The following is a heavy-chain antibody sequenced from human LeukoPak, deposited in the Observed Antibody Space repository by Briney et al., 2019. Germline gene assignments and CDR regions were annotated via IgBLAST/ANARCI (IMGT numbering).Heavy chain of an antibody. CDR3: ARHKLLWSGETKPLHAFDI. CDR1: GGSISSGSYY. D-gene: IGHD3-10*01. Sequence: SETLSLTFTVSGGSISSGSYYWSWIRQPPGKGLEWIGYIYYSGSTKYNPSLKSRVAISVDTSKNQFSLKLSSVTAADTAVYYCARHKLLWSGETKPLHAFDIWGQGTLVTVSS. V-gene: IGHV4-61*01. J-gene: IGHJ3*02. CDR2: IYYSGST.